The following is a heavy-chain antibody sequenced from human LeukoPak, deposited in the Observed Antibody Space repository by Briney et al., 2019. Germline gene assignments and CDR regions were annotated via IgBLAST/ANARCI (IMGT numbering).Heavy chain of an antibody. J-gene: IGHJ5*02. CDR2: INPNSGGT. D-gene: IGHD3-10*01. CDR3: ARSLSWGLWFGEFTA. V-gene: IGHV1-2*02. Sequence: ASVKVSCKASGYTFTGYYMHWVRQAPGQGLEWMGWINPNSGGTNYAQKFQGRVTMTRDTSISTAYMELSRLRSDDTAVYYCARSLSWGLWFGEFTAWGQGTLVTVSS. CDR1: GYTFTGYY.